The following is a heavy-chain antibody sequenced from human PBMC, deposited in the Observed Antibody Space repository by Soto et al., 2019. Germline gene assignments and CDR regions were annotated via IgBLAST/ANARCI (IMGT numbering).Heavy chain of an antibody. V-gene: IGHV4-61*01. CDR3: ARGGGYGCSGGSCYPPPLHY. CDR1: GGSVSSGSYY. CDR2: IYYSGST. Sequence: QVQLQESGPGLVKPSETLSLTCTVSGGSVSSGSYYWSWIRQPPGKGLEWIGYIYYSGSTNYNPSLKRRVTLSVDASKKQFSLQLSSVTAADTAVYYCARGGGYGCSGGSCYPPPLHYWGQGTLVTVSS. J-gene: IGHJ4*02. D-gene: IGHD2-15*01.